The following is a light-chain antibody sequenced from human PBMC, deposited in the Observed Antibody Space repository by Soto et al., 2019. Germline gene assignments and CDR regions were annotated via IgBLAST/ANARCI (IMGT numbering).Light chain of an antibody. J-gene: IGLJ2*01. CDR3: GTWDSSLSSHVV. CDR2: DNN. Sequence: QSVLTQPPSVSAVPGQKVTISCSGISSNIGNNYVSWYQQLPGTAPKLLIYDNNKRPSGIPDRFSGSKSGTSATLGITGLQTGDEADYYCGTWDSSLSSHVVFGGGTKVTVL. V-gene: IGLV1-51*01. CDR1: SSNIGNNY.